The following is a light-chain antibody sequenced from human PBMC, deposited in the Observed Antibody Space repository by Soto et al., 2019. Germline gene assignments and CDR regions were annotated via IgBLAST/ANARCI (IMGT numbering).Light chain of an antibody. CDR3: LQHHSYPQT. CDR1: QSVSSN. CDR2: GAS. J-gene: IGKJ1*01. Sequence: EIVMTQSPATLSVSPGERATLSCRASQSVSSNLAWYQQKPGQAPSLLIYGASTRATGTPSRFSGSGSGTEFTLTISSLQPEDVATYYCLQHHSYPQTFGQGTKVDIK. V-gene: IGKV3-15*01.